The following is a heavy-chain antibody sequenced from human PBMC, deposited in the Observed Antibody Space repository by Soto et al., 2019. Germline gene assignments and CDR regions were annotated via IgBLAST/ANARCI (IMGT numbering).Heavy chain of an antibody. CDR1: GGSISSSNW. J-gene: IGHJ4*02. V-gene: IGHV4-4*02. Sequence: SETLSLTCAVSGGSISSSNWWSWVRQPPGKGLEWIGEIYHSGSTNYNPSLKSRVAISVDKSKNQFSLKLSSVTAADTAVYYCARTLGGGDCYSNWGQGTLVTVSS. CDR3: ARTLGGGDCYSN. CDR2: IYHSGST. D-gene: IGHD2-21*02.